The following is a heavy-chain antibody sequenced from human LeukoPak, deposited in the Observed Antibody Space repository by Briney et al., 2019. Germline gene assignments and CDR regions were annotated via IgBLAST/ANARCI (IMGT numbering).Heavy chain of an antibody. D-gene: IGHD5-18*01. J-gene: IGHJ6*03. CDR1: GGSISSYY. CDR2: IYYSGST. Sequence: SETLSLTCTVSGGSISSYYWSWIRQPPGKGLDWIGYIYYSGSTDYNPSLKSRDTISVDTSKNQFSLKLSSVTAADTAVYYCARNTAMEYYYMDVWGKGTTVTVSS. V-gene: IGHV4-59*01. CDR3: ARNTAMEYYYMDV.